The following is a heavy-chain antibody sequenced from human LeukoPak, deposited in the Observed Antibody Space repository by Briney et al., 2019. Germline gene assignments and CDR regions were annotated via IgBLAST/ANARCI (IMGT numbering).Heavy chain of an antibody. Sequence: GRSLRLSCAASRFTFSSYAMHWVRQAPGKGLEWVAVISYDGSNKYYADSVKGRFTISRDNSKNTLYLQMNSLRAEDTAVYYCARDLDYWGQGTLVTVSS. J-gene: IGHJ4*02. CDR3: ARDLDY. CDR2: ISYDGSNK. V-gene: IGHV3-30-3*01. CDR1: RFTFSSYA.